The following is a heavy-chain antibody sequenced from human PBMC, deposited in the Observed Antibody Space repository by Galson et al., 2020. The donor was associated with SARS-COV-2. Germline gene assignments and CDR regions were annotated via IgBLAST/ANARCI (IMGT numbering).Heavy chain of an antibody. J-gene: IGHJ6*03. CDR2: ISWNSGSI. Sequence: GGSLRLSCAASGFTFDDYAMHWVRQAPGKGLEWVSGISWNSGSIGYADSVKGRFTISRDNAKNSLYLQMNSLRAEDTALYYCAKEARFWSGYPYYYYYMDVWGKGTTVTVSS. CDR1: GFTFDDYA. CDR3: AKEARFWSGYPYYYYYMDV. D-gene: IGHD3-3*01. V-gene: IGHV3-9*01.